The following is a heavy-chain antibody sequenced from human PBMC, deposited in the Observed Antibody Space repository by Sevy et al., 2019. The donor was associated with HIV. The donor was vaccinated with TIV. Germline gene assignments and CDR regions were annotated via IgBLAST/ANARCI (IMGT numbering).Heavy chain of an antibody. V-gene: IGHV3-23*01. CDR2: ISGSGGST. J-gene: IGHJ6*02. Sequence: GGSLRLSCAASGFTFSSYAMSWVRQAPGKVLEWVSGISGSGGSTYYADSVKGRFTISRDNSKNTLYLQVNSLRAEDTAVYYCAKVRDRGIHYNSGYYFWGQGTTVTVSS. CDR1: GFTFSSYA. CDR3: AKVRDRGIHYNSGYYF. D-gene: IGHD6-19*01.